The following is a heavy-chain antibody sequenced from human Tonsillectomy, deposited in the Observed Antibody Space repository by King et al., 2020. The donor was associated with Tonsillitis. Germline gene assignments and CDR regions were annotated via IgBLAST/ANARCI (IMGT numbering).Heavy chain of an antibody. Sequence: TLKESGPALVKPTQTLTLTCTFSGFSPSTSGMCVSWIRQPPGKALEWLALIDWDDDKYYSTSLKTRLTISKDTSKNQVVLTMTNMDPVDTATYYCARTQGYSSGWYEGYYFDYWGQGTLVTVSS. V-gene: IGHV2-70*01. CDR2: IDWDDDK. CDR1: GFSPSTSGMC. D-gene: IGHD6-19*01. CDR3: ARTQGYSSGWYEGYYFDY. J-gene: IGHJ4*02.